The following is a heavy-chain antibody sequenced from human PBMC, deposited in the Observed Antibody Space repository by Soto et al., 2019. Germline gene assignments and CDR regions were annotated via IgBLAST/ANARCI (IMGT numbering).Heavy chain of an antibody. D-gene: IGHD3-16*01. Sequence: SVKVSCKASGYTFTGYYMHWVRQAPGQGLEWMGWINPNSGGTNYAQKFQGWVTMTRDTSISTAYMELSRLRSDDTAVYYCARGGSSPTYYYYGMDVWGQGTTVSVSS. V-gene: IGHV1-2*04. CDR2: INPNSGGT. CDR1: GYTFTGYY. J-gene: IGHJ6*02. CDR3: ARGGSSPTYYYYGMDV.